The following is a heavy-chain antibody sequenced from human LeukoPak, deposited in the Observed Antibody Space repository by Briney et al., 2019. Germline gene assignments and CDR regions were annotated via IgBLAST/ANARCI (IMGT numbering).Heavy chain of an antibody. D-gene: IGHD4-17*01. CDR3: ARDKGRRTTVTYYFDY. J-gene: IGHJ4*02. V-gene: IGHV6-1*01. CDR2: TYYRSKWYN. Sequence: SQTLSLTCALSGDSVSSNSAARNWIRQSPSRGLEWLGRTYYRSKWYNDYAVSVKSRININPDTSKNQFSLQLNSVTPEDTAGYYCARDKGRRTTVTYYFDYWGEGTLVSVSS. CDR1: GDSVSSNSAA.